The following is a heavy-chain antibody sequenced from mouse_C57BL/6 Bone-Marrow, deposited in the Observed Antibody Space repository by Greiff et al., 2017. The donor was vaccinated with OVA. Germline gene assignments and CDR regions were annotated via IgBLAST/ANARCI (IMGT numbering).Heavy chain of an antibody. D-gene: IGHD2-1*01. Sequence: SGGDLVKPGGSLKLSCAASGFNFRSYGMSWVRQTPDKRLEWVATISSGGGNTYYPDSVKGRFTISRDNAKNTLYLQMSSLKHDTTAMYFCARPGNYYIDYWGQGTTLTVSS. CDR2: ISSGGGNT. J-gene: IGHJ2*01. V-gene: IGHV5-6*01. CDR3: ARPGNYYIDY. CDR1: GFNFRSYG.